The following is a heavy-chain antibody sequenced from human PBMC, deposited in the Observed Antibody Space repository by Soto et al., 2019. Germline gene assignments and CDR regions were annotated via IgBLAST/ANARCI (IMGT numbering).Heavy chain of an antibody. CDR3: LQVWRLALGGLDL. D-gene: IGHD3-10*01. CDR2: FAGGLIST. CDR1: GFPLNNHS. V-gene: IGHV3-23*01. J-gene: IGHJ5*02. Sequence: XESLRLSSAASGFPLNNHSMHWVRHAPGEGLEWVSGFAGGLISTRYADSVRGRFTISRDTSKNTLSLQMNSLRVEDTALYYCLQVWRLALGGLDLWGQGALVTVSS.